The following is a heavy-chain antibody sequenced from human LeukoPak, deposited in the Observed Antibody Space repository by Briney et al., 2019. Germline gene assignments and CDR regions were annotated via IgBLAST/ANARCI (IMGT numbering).Heavy chain of an antibody. CDR1: GFTFSSFW. J-gene: IGHJ4*02. CDR3: ARVKTVAGLFDY. V-gene: IGHV3-74*01. Sequence: GGSLRLSCAASGFTFSSFWMHWVRQVPGKGLVWVSRINTGGTDTVYADSVKGRFTISRDNARNSLYLEMNSLSAEDTAVYYCARVKTVAGLFDYWGQGTLVTASS. CDR2: INTGGTDT. D-gene: IGHD6-19*01.